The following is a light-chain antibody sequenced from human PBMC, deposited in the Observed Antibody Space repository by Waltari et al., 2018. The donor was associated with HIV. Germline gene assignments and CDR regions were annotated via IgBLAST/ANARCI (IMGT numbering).Light chain of an antibody. CDR1: TGAVTSVHS. Sequence: AVVTQQPSLTVSPGGPVTLTCASSTGAVTSVHSPYWFQRRPGQAPKTLIYDTTKRRTWTLARFSGSLLGGKAAMTLSGAQFEDEADYFCLLSFNGVVVFGGGTTLTGL. V-gene: IGLV7-46*01. J-gene: IGLJ2*01. CDR3: LLSFNGVVV. CDR2: DTT.